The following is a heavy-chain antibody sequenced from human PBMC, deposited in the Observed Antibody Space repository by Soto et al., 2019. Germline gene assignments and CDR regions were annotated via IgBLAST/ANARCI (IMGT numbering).Heavy chain of an antibody. CDR1: GLIFTGWF. CDR3: AKEGAIPGEVDA. D-gene: IGHD3-10*01. V-gene: IGHV1-46*01. Sequence: HPAQSGAEVKRPGASAITSCKASGLIFTGWFRHWVREAPGQGPAWMAIINTSGGNSIYSPKFQDRVTMTRDTSTSTLYVELSSPASADTAVYCCAKEGAIPGEVDAWGQGTLVTVSS. J-gene: IGHJ5*02. CDR2: INTSGGNS.